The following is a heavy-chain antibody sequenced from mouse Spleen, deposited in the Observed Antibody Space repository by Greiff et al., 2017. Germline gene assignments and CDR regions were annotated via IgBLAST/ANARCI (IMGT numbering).Heavy chain of an antibody. J-gene: IGHJ3*01. V-gene: IGHV14-4*01. D-gene: IGHD3-3*01. CDR3: TKGLGSY. CDR1: GFNIKDDF. CDR2: IDPENGDT. Sequence: DVKLVESGTELVRPGASVKLSCTVSGFNIKDDFFHWVKQRPEQGLEWIGWIDPENGDTEYASKFQGKATITADTSSNTAYLQLSSLTSEDTAVYYCTKGLGSYWGQGTLVSVSA.